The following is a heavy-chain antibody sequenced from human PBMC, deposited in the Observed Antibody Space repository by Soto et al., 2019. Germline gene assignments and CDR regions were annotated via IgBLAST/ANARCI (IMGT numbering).Heavy chain of an antibody. CDR3: ARTTSMVRGVIDAFDI. CDR1: GGSFSGYY. V-gene: IGHV4-34*01. J-gene: IGHJ3*02. CDR2: INHSGST. D-gene: IGHD3-10*01. Sequence: QVQLQQWGAGLLKPSETLSLTCAVYGGSFSGYYWSWIRQPPGKGLEWIGEINHSGSTNYNPSLKSRVTISVDTSKNQSSLKLSSVTAADTAVYYCARTTSMVRGVIDAFDIWGQGTMVTVSS.